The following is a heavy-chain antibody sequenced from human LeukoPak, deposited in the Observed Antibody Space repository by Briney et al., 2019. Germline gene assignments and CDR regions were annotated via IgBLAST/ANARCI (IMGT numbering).Heavy chain of an antibody. CDR3: ARSSDHVAFDI. D-gene: IGHD1-26*01. CDR2: ITWNGGST. Sequence: GGSLRLSCAASGFTFDDYGMSWVRRVPGKGLEWVSGITWNGGSTGYADSVKGRFTISRDNAKNSLYLQMNSLRAEDTAVYHCARSSDHVAFDIWGQGTMVTVSS. V-gene: IGHV3-20*01. J-gene: IGHJ3*02. CDR1: GFTFDDYG.